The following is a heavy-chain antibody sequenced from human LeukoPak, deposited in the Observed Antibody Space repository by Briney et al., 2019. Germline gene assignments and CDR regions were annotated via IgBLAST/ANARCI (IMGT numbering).Heavy chain of an antibody. J-gene: IGHJ3*02. CDR3: ARDIPGSSGYFNDAFDI. D-gene: IGHD3-22*01. Sequence: GASVKVSCKASGYTFTGYYMHWVRQAPGQGLEWMGWINPNSGGTNYAQKFQGRLTITTDESTRTAYMELSSLRSEDTAEYYCARDIPGSSGYFNDAFDIWGQGTMVTVSS. V-gene: IGHV1-2*02. CDR2: INPNSGGT. CDR1: GYTFTGYY.